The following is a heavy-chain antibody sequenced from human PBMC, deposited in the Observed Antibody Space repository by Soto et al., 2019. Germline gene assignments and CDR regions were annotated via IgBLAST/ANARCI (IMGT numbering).Heavy chain of an antibody. D-gene: IGHD2-2*01. J-gene: IGHJ4*02. CDR3: VRLPQQGYCSSTSCFQYYFDY. CDR2: IYPGDSDT. V-gene: IGHV5-51*01. Sequence: GESLKISCKGSGYSFTSYWIGWVRQMPGKGLEWMGIIYPGDSDTRYSPSFQGQVTISADKSISTAYLQWSSLKASDTAMYYCVRLPQQGYCSSTSCFQYYFDYWGQGTLVTVSS. CDR1: GYSFTSYW.